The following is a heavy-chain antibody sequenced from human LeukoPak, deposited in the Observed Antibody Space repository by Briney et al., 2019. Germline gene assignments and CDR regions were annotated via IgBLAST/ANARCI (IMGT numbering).Heavy chain of an antibody. V-gene: IGHV4-59*08. CDR2: IYYSGST. J-gene: IGHJ4*02. D-gene: IGHD3-22*01. CDR3: ARWYYYDSSGYYRSGYCDY. Sequence: SETLSLTCTVSGGSISSYYWSWIRQPPGKGLEWIGYIYYSGSTNYNPSLKSRVTISVDTSKNQFSLKLSSVTAADTAVYYCARWYYYDSSGYYRSGYCDYWGQGTLVTVSS. CDR1: GGSISSYY.